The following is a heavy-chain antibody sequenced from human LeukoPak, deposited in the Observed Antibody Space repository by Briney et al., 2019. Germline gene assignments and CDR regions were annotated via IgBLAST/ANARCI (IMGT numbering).Heavy chain of an antibody. J-gene: IGHJ4*02. D-gene: IGHD3-9*01. V-gene: IGHV5-51*01. CDR1: GYSFTSYW. Sequence: GESLKISCKGSGYSFTSYWIGWVRQMPGKGLEWMGIIYPGDSDTRYSPSFQGQVTISADKSISTAYLQWSSLRAEDTAVYYCAKGGRTTITREAFDYWGQGTLVTVSS. CDR3: AKGGRTTITREAFDY. CDR2: IYPGDSDT.